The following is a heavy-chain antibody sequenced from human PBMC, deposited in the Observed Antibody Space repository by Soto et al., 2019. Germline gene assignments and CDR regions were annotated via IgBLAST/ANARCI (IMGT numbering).Heavy chain of an antibody. J-gene: IGHJ6*02. CDR3: ATDLWVRGVINGMDV. CDR2: ISGSGDNT. CDR1: GFTLSTYA. V-gene: IGHV3-23*01. D-gene: IGHD3-10*01. Sequence: EVQLLESGGGLVQPGGSLRLSCAASGFTLSTYAINWVRQAPGKGLEWVSAISGSGDNTYYADSVKGRFTISRDNSKNTLYLQISSLRAEDTAVYYCATDLWVRGVINGMDVWGQGTTVTVSS.